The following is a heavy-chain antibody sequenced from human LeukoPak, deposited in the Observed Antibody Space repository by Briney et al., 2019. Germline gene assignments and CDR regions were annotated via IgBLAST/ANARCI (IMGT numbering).Heavy chain of an antibody. CDR1: GYTFTTYS. Sequence: GASVKVSCKASGYTFTTYSLAWVRQAPGQSLEWMGWISVNNGGTNYAQSFQDRLTLTRDTSTNTAYLELRSLRSDDTAIIYCATATQPRGYFLHWGQGTLVTVSS. J-gene: IGHJ1*01. CDR3: ATATQPRGYFLH. D-gene: IGHD2-2*01. V-gene: IGHV1-18*01. CDR2: ISVNNGGT.